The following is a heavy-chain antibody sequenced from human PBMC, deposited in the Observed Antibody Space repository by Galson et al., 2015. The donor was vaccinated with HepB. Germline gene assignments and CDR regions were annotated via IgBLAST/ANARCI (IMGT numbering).Heavy chain of an antibody. CDR2: ISAYNGNT. J-gene: IGHJ5*02. CDR1: GYTFTSYG. V-gene: IGHV1-18*04. D-gene: IGHD2-8*01. CDR3: ARVKVLWRYCTNGVCYSPWFDP. Sequence: SVKVSCKASGYTFTSYGISWVRQAPGQGLEWMGWISAYNGNTNYAQKLQGRVTMTTDTSTSTAYMELRSLRSDDTAVYYCARVKVLWRYCTNGVCYSPWFDPWGQGTLVTVSS.